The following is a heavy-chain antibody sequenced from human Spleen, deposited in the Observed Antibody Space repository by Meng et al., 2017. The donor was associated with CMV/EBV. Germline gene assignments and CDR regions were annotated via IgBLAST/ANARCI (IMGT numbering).Heavy chain of an antibody. CDR3: ARGAVELERGDYYGMDV. Sequence: ASVKVSCKASGYTFTSYGISWVRQAPGQGLEWMGWISAYNGNTNYAQKLQGRVTMTTDTSTSTAYMELRSLRSDDTAVYYCARGAVELERGDYYGMDVWGQGTTVTVSS. CDR2: ISAYNGNT. V-gene: IGHV1-18*01. CDR1: GYTFTSYG. J-gene: IGHJ6*02. D-gene: IGHD1-1*01.